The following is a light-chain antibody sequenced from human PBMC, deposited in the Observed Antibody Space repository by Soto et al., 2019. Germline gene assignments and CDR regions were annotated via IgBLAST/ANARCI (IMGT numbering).Light chain of an antibody. CDR1: SSDVGGYNY. CDR2: EVT. CDR3: SSYTSSSTLV. V-gene: IGLV2-14*01. J-gene: IGLJ3*02. Sequence: ALTQPASVSGSPGQSITISCTGTSSDVGGYNYVSWFQQHPGKAPKLMIYEVTNRPSGVSNRFSGSKSGNTASLTISGLQADDDTDYYCSSYTSSSTLVFGGGTKLTVL.